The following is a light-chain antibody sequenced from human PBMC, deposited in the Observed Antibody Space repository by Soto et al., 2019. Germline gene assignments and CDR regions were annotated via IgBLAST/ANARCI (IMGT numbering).Light chain of an antibody. Sequence: DIQMTQSPSSLSASVGERVTITCRASQSISTNLNWYQQKPGKAPKLLIYAASSLQSGVPSRFSGRASGTDFTLTITSLQPEDFATYYCQQSYRTLRTFGQGTKVEIK. CDR3: QQSYRTLRT. V-gene: IGKV1-39*01. CDR1: QSISTN. CDR2: AAS. J-gene: IGKJ1*01.